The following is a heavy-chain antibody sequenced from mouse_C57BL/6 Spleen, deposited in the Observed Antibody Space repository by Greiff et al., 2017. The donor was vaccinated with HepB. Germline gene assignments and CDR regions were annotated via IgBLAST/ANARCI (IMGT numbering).Heavy chain of an antibody. D-gene: IGHD2-10*02. CDR1: GYSFTGYY. CDR3: ARSPLGYAMDY. V-gene: IGHV1-42*01. J-gene: IGHJ4*01. CDR2: INPSTGGT. Sequence: VQLQQSGPELVKPGASVKISCKASGYSFTGYYMNWVKQSPEKSLEWIGEINPSTGGTTYNQKFKAKATLTVDKSSSTAYMQLKSLTSEDSAVYYCARSPLGYAMDYWGQGTSVTVSS.